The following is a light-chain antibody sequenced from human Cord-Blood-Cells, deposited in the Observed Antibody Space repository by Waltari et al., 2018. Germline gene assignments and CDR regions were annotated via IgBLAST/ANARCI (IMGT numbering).Light chain of an antibody. CDR3: QAWDSSTAV. CDR1: KLGDKY. J-gene: IGLJ2*01. CDR2: QDS. Sequence: SYELTQPPSVSVSPGQTASITCSGDKLGDKYACWYQQKPGQSPVLVIYQDSKRPSGIPELFSGSNSANTATLTISGTQAMDEADYYCQAWDSSTAVFGGGTKLTVL. V-gene: IGLV3-1*01.